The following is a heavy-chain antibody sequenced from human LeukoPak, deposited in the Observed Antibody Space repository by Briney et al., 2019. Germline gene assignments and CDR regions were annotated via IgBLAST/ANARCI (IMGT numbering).Heavy chain of an antibody. Sequence: GGSLRLSCAASGFTFSSYSMNWVRQAPGKGLEWVSHISRGGSHIYYADSVKGRFTISRDNAKNSLYLQMNSLRVEDTAVYYCARIAVTSTGEFDSWGQGTLVTVSS. CDR1: GFTFSSYS. V-gene: IGHV3-21*01. CDR3: ARIAVTSTGEFDS. J-gene: IGHJ4*02. CDR2: ISRGGSHI. D-gene: IGHD6-19*01.